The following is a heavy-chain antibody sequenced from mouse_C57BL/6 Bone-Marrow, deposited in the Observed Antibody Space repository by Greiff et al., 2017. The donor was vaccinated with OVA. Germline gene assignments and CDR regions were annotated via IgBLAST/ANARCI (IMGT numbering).Heavy chain of an antibody. J-gene: IGHJ4*01. CDR2: IHPNSGST. D-gene: IGHD2-3*01. CDR3: ARWGYYEAMDY. Sequence: QVQLKQPGAELVKPGASVKLSCKASGYTFTSYWMHWVKQRPGQGLEWIGMIHPNSGSTNYNEKFKSKATLTVDKSSSTAYMQLSSLTSEDSAVYYCARWGYYEAMDYWGQGTSVTVSS. V-gene: IGHV1-64*01. CDR1: GYTFTSYW.